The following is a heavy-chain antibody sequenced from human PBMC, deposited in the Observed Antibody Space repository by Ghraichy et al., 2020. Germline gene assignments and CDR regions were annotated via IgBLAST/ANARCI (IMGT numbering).Heavy chain of an antibody. CDR3: ARHRVPVI. CDR2: IFHTGTT. Sequence: SETLSLTCTVLGGSISGFHWSWTRQAPGKGLEWIGSIFHTGTTNYNPSLKSRHTISLDASKNQFSLKLTSVTAADTAIYYCARHRVPVIWGQGTLVTVSS. V-gene: IGHV4-59*08. D-gene: IGHD2-21*01. J-gene: IGHJ4*02. CDR1: GGSISGFH.